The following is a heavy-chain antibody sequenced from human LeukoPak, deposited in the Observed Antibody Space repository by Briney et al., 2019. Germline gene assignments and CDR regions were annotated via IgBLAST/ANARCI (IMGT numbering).Heavy chain of an antibody. Sequence: SSETLSLTCTVSGDSISRSTYYWAWIRQPPGKGLEWIGSVYYGRSPYYNPSLESRATISVDTSKNHFSLKMSSVTAADTAVYYCARSSGTGTFSYWGQGTLVTVSS. D-gene: IGHD6-25*01. CDR1: GDSISRSTYY. J-gene: IGHJ4*02. CDR2: VYYGRSP. CDR3: ARSSGTGTFSY. V-gene: IGHV4-39*02.